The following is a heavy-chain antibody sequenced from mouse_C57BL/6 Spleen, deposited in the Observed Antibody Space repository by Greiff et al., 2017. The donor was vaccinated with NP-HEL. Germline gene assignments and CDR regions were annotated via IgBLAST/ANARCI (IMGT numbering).Heavy chain of an antibody. V-gene: IGHV5-4*03. CDR3: ARGRHEYFDY. CDR2: ISDGGSYT. D-gene: IGHD3-1*01. CDR1: GFTFSSYA. J-gene: IGHJ2*01. Sequence: EVKLVESGGGLVKPGGSLKLSCAASGFTFSSYAMSWVRQTPEKRLEWVATISDGGSYTYYPDNVKGRFTISRDNAKNNLYLQMSHLKSEDTAMYYCARGRHEYFDYWGQGTTLTVSS.